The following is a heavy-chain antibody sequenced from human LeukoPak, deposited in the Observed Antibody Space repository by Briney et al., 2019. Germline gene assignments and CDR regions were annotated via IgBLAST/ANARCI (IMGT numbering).Heavy chain of an antibody. J-gene: IGHJ4*02. V-gene: IGHV4-38-2*02. CDR1: GYSISSGYY. CDR2: IYHSGST. D-gene: IGHD3-10*01. CDR3: ARGGSITMVHFDY. Sequence: SETLSLTCTVSGYSISSGYYWGWIRQPPGKGLEWIGSIYHSGSTYYNPPLKSRVTISVDTSKNQFSLKLSSVTAADTAVYYCARGGSITMVHFDYWGQGTLVTVSS.